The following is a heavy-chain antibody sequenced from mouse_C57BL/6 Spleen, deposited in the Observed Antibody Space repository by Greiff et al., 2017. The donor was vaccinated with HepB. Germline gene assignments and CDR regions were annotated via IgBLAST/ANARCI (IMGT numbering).Heavy chain of an antibody. Sequence: VKLMESGPELVKPGASVKISCKASGYAFSSSWMNWVKQRPGKGLEWIGRIYPGDGDANYNGKFKGKATLTADKSSSTAYMQLSSLTSEDSAVYFCAYYYGSSYAWFAYWGQGTLVTVSA. J-gene: IGHJ3*01. CDR2: IYPGDGDA. V-gene: IGHV1-82*01. CDR1: GYAFSSSW. CDR3: AYYYGSSYAWFAY. D-gene: IGHD1-1*01.